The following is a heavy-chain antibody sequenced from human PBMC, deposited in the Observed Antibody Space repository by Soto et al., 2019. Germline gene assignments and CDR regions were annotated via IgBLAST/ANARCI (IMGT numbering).Heavy chain of an antibody. V-gene: IGHV1-18*01. D-gene: IGHD6-6*01. CDR3: PRVSPRSSPRVDNFDY. Sequence: GKGLEWMGAILPVSGTTNYAQKRQGRVTMTTDTSTSTAYMERRSRRSYDAAVHYCPRVSPRSSPRVDNFDYWGQGPLVTASS. J-gene: IGHJ4*02. CDR2: ILPVSGTT.